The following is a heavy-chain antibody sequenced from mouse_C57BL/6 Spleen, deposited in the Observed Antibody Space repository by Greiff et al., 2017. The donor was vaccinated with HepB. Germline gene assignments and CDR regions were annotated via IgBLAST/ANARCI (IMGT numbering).Heavy chain of an antibody. CDR2: ISDGGSYT. CDR1: GFTFSSYA. CDR3: ARAPMITAFFDY. D-gene: IGHD2-4*01. Sequence: VQLKESGGGLVKPGGSLKLSCAASGFTFSSYAMSWVRQTPEKRLEWVATISDGGSYTYYPDNVKGRFTISRDNAKNNLYLQMSHLKSEDTAMYYCARAPMITAFFDYWGQGTTLTVSS. V-gene: IGHV5-4*01. J-gene: IGHJ2*01.